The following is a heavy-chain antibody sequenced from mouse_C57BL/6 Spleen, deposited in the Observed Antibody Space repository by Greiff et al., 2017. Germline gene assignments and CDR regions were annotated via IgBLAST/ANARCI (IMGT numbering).Heavy chain of an antibody. V-gene: IGHV7-1*01. J-gene: IGHJ4*01. CDR1: GFTFSDFY. Sequence: EVKVVESGGGLVQSGRSLRLSCATSGFTFSDFYMEWVRQAPGQGLEWIAASRNKANDYTTEYSASVKGRFIVSRDTSQSILYLQMNALRAEDTAIYYCARDAHYDYDRAMDYWGQGTSVTVSS. CDR2: SRNKANDYTT. CDR3: ARDAHYDYDRAMDY. D-gene: IGHD2-4*01.